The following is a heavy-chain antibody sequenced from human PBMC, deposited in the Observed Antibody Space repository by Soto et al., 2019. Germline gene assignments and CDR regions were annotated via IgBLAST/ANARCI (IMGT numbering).Heavy chain of an antibody. CDR2: IYWDDDK. Sequence: QITLNESGPTLVKPTQTLTLTCTFSGFSLSTRDVGVGWIRQPPGTALEWLGVIYWDDDKSYSPSLKSRLTITKDTSKNQVVLRMTKMDPVDTATYYCAHCRGGVASFWGQGTLVTVSS. D-gene: IGHD3-16*01. V-gene: IGHV2-5*02. J-gene: IGHJ4*02. CDR1: GFSLSTRDVG. CDR3: AHCRGGVASF.